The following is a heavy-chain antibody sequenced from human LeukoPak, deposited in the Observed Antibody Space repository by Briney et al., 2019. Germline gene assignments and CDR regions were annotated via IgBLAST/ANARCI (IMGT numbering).Heavy chain of an antibody. J-gene: IGHJ3*02. CDR2: IYYSGST. CDR3: ARDPLPYCSSTACYDAFDI. Sequence: PSETLSLTCTVSGGSISSYYWSWIRQPPGKGLEWIGYIYYSGSTNYNPSLKSRVTISVDTSKNQFSLKLSSVTAADTAVYYCARDPLPYCSSTACYDAFDIWGQGTMVTVSS. CDR1: GGSISSYY. V-gene: IGHV4-59*01. D-gene: IGHD2-2*01.